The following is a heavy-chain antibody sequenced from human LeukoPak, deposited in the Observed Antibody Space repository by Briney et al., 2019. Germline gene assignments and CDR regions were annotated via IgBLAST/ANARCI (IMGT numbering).Heavy chain of an antibody. D-gene: IGHD2-15*01. J-gene: IGHJ3*02. CDR1: GYTFTSYY. CDR3: ASLPRRIGSGPGAFDI. CDR2: INPSGGST. Sequence: ASVKVSCKASGYTFTSYYMHWARQAPGQGLEWMGIINPSGGSTSYAQKFQGRVTMTRDTSTSTVYMELSSLRSEDTAVYYCASLPRRIGSGPGAFDIWGQGTMVTVSS. V-gene: IGHV1-46*01.